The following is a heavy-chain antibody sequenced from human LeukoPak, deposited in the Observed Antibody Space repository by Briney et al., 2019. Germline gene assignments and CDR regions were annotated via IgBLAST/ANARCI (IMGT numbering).Heavy chain of an antibody. CDR1: GYTFTGYY. J-gene: IGHJ5*02. D-gene: IGHD6-13*01. Sequence: ASVKVSCKASGYTFTGYYMHWVRQAPGQGLEWMGWMNPNSGNTGYAQKFQGRVTMTRNTSISTAYMELSSLRSEDTAVYYCAREMAAGRFDPWGQGTLVTVSS. CDR3: AREMAAGRFDP. CDR2: MNPNSGNT. V-gene: IGHV1-8*02.